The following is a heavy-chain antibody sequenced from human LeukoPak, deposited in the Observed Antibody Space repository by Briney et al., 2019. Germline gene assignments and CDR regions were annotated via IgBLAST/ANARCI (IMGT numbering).Heavy chain of an antibody. V-gene: IGHV4-59*01. CDR2: IYSSGST. J-gene: IGHJ4*02. CDR3: ARDSAAGTPFGY. Sequence: PSETLSLTCTVYGGSFRGYYWSWIRQPPGKGLEWIGYIYSSGSTNYNPSLKSRVTISVDTSKNQFSLKLSSVTAADTAVYYCARDSAAGTPFGYWGQGTLVTVSS. CDR1: GGSFRGYY. D-gene: IGHD6-13*01.